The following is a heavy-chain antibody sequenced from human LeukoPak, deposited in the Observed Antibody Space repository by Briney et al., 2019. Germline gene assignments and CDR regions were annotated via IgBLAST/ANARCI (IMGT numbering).Heavy chain of an antibody. D-gene: IGHD3-10*02. Sequence: GGSLGLSCAASGFTFDDYAMHWVRQAPGKGLEWVSGISWNSGSIGYADSVKGRFTISRDNAKNSLYLQMNSLRAEDTAVYYCAELGITMIGGVWGKGTTVTISS. CDR2: ISWNSGSI. CDR3: AELGITMIGGV. J-gene: IGHJ6*04. CDR1: GFTFDDYA. V-gene: IGHV3-9*01.